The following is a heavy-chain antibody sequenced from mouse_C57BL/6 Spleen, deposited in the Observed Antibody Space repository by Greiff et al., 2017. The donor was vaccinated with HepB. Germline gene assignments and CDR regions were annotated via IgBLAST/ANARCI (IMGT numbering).Heavy chain of an antibody. Sequence: LKSEGGSRVGQAPGKGLEWLGVIWSGGSTDYNAAFISRLSISKDNSKSQVFFKMNSLQADDTAIYYCARTSSPWYFDVWGTGTTVTVSS. CDR3: ARTSSPWYFDV. J-gene: IGHJ1*03. V-gene: IGHV2-2*01. CDR2: IWSGGST. D-gene: IGHD1-1*01. CDR1: LKSEG.